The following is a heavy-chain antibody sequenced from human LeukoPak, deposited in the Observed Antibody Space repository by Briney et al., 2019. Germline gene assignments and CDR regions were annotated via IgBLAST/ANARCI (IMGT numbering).Heavy chain of an antibody. D-gene: IGHD3-16*01. CDR1: GFNFDDYA. V-gene: IGHV3-9*03. J-gene: IGHJ6*03. Sequence: GGSLRLSCAASGFNFDDYAMHWVRQAPPKGLAWVSGITWNSYNIEYADSVKGRFTISRDNAKNSLYLQMNSLRAEDMALYYCAKGGGGRLIYYYYMDVWGKGTTVTVSS. CDR2: ITWNSYNI. CDR3: AKGGGGRLIYYYYMDV.